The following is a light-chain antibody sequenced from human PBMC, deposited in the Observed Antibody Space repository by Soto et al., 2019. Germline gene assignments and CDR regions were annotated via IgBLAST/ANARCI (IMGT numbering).Light chain of an antibody. CDR1: QGIINNY. V-gene: IGKV1-27*01. Sequence: DIQMTQSPSSLSASVGDRVTITCRASQGIINNYLAWYQQKPGKVPKLLIYAASTLQSGVPSRFSGSGSGTDFTLTISSLQPEDVATYYCQKYDSAPLTFGPGNKVDIK. J-gene: IGKJ3*01. CDR2: AAS. CDR3: QKYDSAPLT.